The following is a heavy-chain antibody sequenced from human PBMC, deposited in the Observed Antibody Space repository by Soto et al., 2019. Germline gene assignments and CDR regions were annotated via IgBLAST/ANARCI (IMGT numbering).Heavy chain of an antibody. CDR1: GFTFSSYS. Sequence: EVQLVESGGGLVQPGGSLGLSCAASGFTFSSYSMNWVRQAPGKGLEWVSYISSSSSTKKYADSVKGRFTISRDNAKNSLYLQMNSLRAEDTAVYYCARDDEMGYFDYWGQGTLVTVSS. D-gene: IGHD3-16*01. CDR3: ARDDEMGYFDY. CDR2: ISSSSSTK. J-gene: IGHJ4*02. V-gene: IGHV3-48*01.